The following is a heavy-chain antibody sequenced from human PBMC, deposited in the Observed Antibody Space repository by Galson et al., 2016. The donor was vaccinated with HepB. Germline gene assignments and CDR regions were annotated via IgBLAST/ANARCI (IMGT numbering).Heavy chain of an antibody. J-gene: IGHJ6*02. D-gene: IGHD1-1*01. V-gene: IGHV1-69*06. CDR1: GGNFNTYA. CDR3: ASNWKPYYYYGMDV. CDR2: IIPMFGSP. Sequence: SVKVSCKASGGNFNTYAISWMRQAPGKGPEWMGGIIPMFGSPDYARKFQGRVTITADISTSTAYMELSSLRSEDTAVYYCASNWKPYYYYGMDVWGQGTTVTVSS.